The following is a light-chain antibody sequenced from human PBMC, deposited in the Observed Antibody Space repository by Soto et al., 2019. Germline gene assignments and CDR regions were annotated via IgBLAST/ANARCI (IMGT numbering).Light chain of an antibody. Sequence: DIQITQSPSILSASVGDRVTITCRASQSIGSWLAWYQHKPGKAPKLLIYKASSLESGVPLRFSGSGSGTEFSLTIRSLQPDDSATYYCQQYSSHSTFGQGTKVDIK. CDR2: KAS. CDR3: QQYSSHST. J-gene: IGKJ1*01. CDR1: QSIGSW. V-gene: IGKV1-5*03.